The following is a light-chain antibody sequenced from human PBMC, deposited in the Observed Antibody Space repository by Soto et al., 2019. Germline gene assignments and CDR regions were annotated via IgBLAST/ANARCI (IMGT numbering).Light chain of an antibody. V-gene: IGKV3-20*01. CDR1: QSVSNNF. CDR3: QQYGGSPIT. J-gene: IGKJ5*01. CDR2: GAS. Sequence: IVLTQSPGTLSLSPGERATLSCRASQSVSNNFLAWYQQKPGQAPRPLIFGASRRSAGVPDRFSGSGSGTDFTLTITRLEPEDFAVYYCQQYGGSPITFGQGTRLEIK.